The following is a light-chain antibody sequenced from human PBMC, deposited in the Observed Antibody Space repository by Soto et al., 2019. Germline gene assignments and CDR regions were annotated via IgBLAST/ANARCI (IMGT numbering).Light chain of an antibody. CDR2: DAS. CDR1: QSINTY. J-gene: IGKJ5*01. CDR3: QQCGILLIT. Sequence: IVMKQSPAAVSLSPGEGATLSCRASQSINTYLAWYQQKPGQAPRLLIYDASKRATGIPARFSGSGSGTNFTLTISSLEAEDFAGYCCQQCGILLITFAQRTSLEN. V-gene: IGKV3-11*01.